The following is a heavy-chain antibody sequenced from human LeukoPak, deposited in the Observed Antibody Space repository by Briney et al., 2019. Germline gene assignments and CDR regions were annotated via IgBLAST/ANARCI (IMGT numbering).Heavy chain of an antibody. D-gene: IGHD3-3*01. CDR2: IIPIFGTA. V-gene: IGHV1-69*05. Sequence: SSVKVSCKACGGTFSSYAISWVRQAPGQGLEWMGGIIPIFGTANYAQKFQGRVTITTDESTSTPYMELSSLRSDDSAVYYCAREGSPHDFWSGYSGWWFAPWGQGTLVTVSS. CDR3: AREGSPHDFWSGYSGWWFAP. CDR1: GGTFSSYA. J-gene: IGHJ5*02.